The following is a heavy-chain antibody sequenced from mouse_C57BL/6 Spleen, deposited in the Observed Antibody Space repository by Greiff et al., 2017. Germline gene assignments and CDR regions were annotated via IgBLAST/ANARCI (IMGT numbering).Heavy chain of an antibody. V-gene: IGHV1-52*01. CDR1: GYTFTSYW. J-gene: IGHJ4*01. CDR3: ARGLGRGARDY. Sequence: QVKLQPSGAELVRPGSSVKLSCKASGYTFTSYWMHWVKQRTIQGLEWIGNIAPSDSETHYNQKFKDKATLTVDNSSSTAYMQLSSLASEVSAVYYCARGLGRGARDYWGQGTSVTVSS. D-gene: IGHD4-1*01. CDR2: IAPSDSET.